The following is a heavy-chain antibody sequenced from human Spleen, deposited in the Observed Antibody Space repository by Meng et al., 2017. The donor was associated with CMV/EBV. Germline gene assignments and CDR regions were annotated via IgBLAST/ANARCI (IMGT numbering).Heavy chain of an antibody. CDR2: ISSSSSYI. J-gene: IGHJ3*02. CDR1: GFTFSSYS. Sequence: GGSLRLSCAASGFTFSSYSMNGVRQAPGKGLEWVSSISSSSSYIYYADSVKGRFTISRDNAKNSLYLQMSSLRSEDTAVYYWAVMTTVTTVSPGAFDIWGQGTMVTVSS. CDR3: AVMTTVTTVSPGAFDI. V-gene: IGHV3-21*04. D-gene: IGHD4-11*01.